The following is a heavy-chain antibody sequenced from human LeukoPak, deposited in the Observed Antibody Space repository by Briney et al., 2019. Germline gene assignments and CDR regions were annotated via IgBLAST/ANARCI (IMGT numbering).Heavy chain of an antibody. V-gene: IGHV3-33*06. D-gene: IGHD2-15*01. Sequence: GRSLRLXCAASGFTFSSYGMHWVRPAPGKGLEWVAVIWYDGSNKYYADSVKGRFTISRDNSKNTLYLQMNSLRAEDTAVYYCAKDQKGGSSPFDYWGQGTLVTVSS. J-gene: IGHJ4*02. CDR3: AKDQKGGSSPFDY. CDR2: IWYDGSNK. CDR1: GFTFSSYG.